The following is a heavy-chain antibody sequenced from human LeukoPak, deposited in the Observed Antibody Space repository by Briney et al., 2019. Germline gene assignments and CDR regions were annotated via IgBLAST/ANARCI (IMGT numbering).Heavy chain of an antibody. CDR2: ISSSGETT. CDR3: AKDPRAMGRYFFDD. CDR1: KFTFHTYA. J-gene: IGHJ4*01. V-gene: IGHV3-23*01. Sequence: GGSLRLSCVASKFTFHTYAMSWVRQRPGKGPEWVSMISSSGETTDYAESVKGRFIIPRDNTKNTLYLQLESPRVDDTAIYYCAKDPRAMGRYFFDDWGQGSLVIVSS. D-gene: IGHD1-14*01.